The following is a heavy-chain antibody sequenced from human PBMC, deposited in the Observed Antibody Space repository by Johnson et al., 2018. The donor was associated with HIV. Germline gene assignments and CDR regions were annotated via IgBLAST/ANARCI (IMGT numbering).Heavy chain of an antibody. J-gene: IGHJ3*02. V-gene: IGHV3-30-3*01. D-gene: IGHD2-2*01. CDR1: GFTFSSYA. CDR2: ISYDGSNK. CDR3: AKDGAMAFDI. Sequence: QVQLVESGGGLVQPGGSLTLSCAASGFTFSSYAMHWVRQAPGKGLEWVAVISYDGSNKYYADSVKGRFTISRDKSKNTLYLQMNSLRAEDTAVYYCAKDGAMAFDIWGQGTLVTVSS.